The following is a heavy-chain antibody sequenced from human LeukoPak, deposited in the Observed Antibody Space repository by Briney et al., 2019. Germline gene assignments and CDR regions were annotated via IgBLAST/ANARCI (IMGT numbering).Heavy chain of an antibody. CDR3: ARGLGSTTFADFDY. Sequence: ASVKVSSKASGYTFISYGITWVRQAPGQGLEWMGWISAYNGNTHYAQKLQGRVTMTTDTSTRTAYMGLRSLRSDDTAVYYCARGLGSTTFADFDYWGQGTLVTVSS. CDR2: ISAYNGNT. J-gene: IGHJ4*02. D-gene: IGHD1-26*01. V-gene: IGHV1-18*01. CDR1: GYTFISYG.